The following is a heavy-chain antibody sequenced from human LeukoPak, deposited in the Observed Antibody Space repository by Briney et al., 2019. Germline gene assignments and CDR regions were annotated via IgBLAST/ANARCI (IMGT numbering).Heavy chain of an antibody. CDR3: ARDEGSSWYGQYYFDY. D-gene: IGHD6-13*01. Sequence: TGGSLRLSCAASGFTFSSYWMSWVRQAPGKGLEWVANIKQDGSEKYYVDSVKGRFTISRDNAKNSLYLQMNSLRADDAAVYYCARDEGSSWYGQYYFDYWGQGTLVTVSS. J-gene: IGHJ4*02. CDR1: GFTFSSYW. V-gene: IGHV3-7*01. CDR2: IKQDGSEK.